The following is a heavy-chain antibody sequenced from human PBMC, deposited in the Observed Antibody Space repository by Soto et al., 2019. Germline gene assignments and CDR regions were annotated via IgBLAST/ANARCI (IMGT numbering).Heavy chain of an antibody. CDR3: ARDPSYATGYYGGWFDP. CDR1: GYTFTSYA. Sequence: ASVKVSCKASGYTFTSYAMHWVRQAPGQRLEWMGWINAGNGNTKYSQKFQGRVTITRDTSASTAYMELSSLRSEDTAVYYCARDPSYATGYYGGWFDPWGQGTLVTVSS. D-gene: IGHD3-9*01. V-gene: IGHV1-3*01. J-gene: IGHJ5*02. CDR2: INAGNGNT.